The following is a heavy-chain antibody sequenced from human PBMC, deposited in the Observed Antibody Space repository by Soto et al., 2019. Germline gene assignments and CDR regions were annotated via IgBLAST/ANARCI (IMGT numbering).Heavy chain of an antibody. J-gene: IGHJ4*02. CDR1: GGSISSGGYY. D-gene: IGHD2-8*01. Sequence: SETLSLTCTVSGGSISSGGYYWSWIRQHPGKGLEWIGYIYYSGITYYNPSLKSRVTISVDKSKNQFSLMLTSMTAADTAIYYCMKNGRYSLAYWGQGTLITVSS. CDR3: MKNGRYSLAY. CDR2: IYYSGIT. V-gene: IGHV4-31*09.